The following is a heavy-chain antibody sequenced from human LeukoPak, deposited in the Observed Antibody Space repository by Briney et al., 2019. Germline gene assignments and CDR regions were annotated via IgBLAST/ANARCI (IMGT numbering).Heavy chain of an antibody. CDR2: INPSGGST. CDR1: GYTFTSYY. V-gene: IGHV1-46*01. J-gene: IGHJ4*02. CDR3: ASGFRRPQKQSPFDY. D-gene: IGHD1/OR15-1a*01. Sequence: ASVKVFCKASGYTFTSYYMHWVRQAPGQGLEWMGIINPSGGSTSYAQKFQGRVTMTRDTSTSTVYMELSSLRSEDTAVYYCASGFRRPQKQSPFDYWGQGTLVTVSS.